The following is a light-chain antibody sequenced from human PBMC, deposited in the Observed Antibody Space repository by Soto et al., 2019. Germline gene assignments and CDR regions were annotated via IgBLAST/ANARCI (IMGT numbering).Light chain of an antibody. Sequence: DIVMTQSPDSLAVSPGERATINCKSSQSVLYSSNNKNYLAWYQQKPGQPPKLLIYWASTRESGVPDRFSGSGSGTDFTLTISSLQAEDVAVYYCQQYYSPWTFGQGTRVEIK. J-gene: IGKJ1*01. CDR3: QQYYSPWT. CDR1: QSVLYSSNNKNY. CDR2: WAS. V-gene: IGKV4-1*01.